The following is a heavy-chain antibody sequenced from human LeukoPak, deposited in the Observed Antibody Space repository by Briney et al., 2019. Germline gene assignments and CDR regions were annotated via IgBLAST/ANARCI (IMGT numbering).Heavy chain of an antibody. D-gene: IGHD1-26*01. Sequence: SQTLSLTCTVSGGSISSGGYYWSWIRQHPGKGLEWIGYIYYSGSTYYNPSLKSRVTISVDTSKNQFSLKLSSVTAADTAVYYCARGSLVGAGDAFDIWGQGTTVTVSS. CDR2: IYYSGST. CDR1: GGSISSGGYY. J-gene: IGHJ3*02. V-gene: IGHV4-31*03. CDR3: ARGSLVGAGDAFDI.